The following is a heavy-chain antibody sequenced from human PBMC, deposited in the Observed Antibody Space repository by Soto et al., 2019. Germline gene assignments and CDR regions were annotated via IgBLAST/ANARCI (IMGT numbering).Heavy chain of an antibody. D-gene: IGHD2-15*01. CDR3: AREGGYCSGGSCYSTGEADY. CDR1: GYTFTSYA. Sequence: QVQLVQSGAEVKKPGASVKVSCKASGYTFTSYAMHWVRQAPGQRLEWIGWINAGNGNTKYSQKFQGRVTITRDTSASTAYMELSSLRSEDTAVYYCAREGGYCSGGSCYSTGEADYWGQGTLVTVSS. J-gene: IGHJ4*02. V-gene: IGHV1-3*01. CDR2: INAGNGNT.